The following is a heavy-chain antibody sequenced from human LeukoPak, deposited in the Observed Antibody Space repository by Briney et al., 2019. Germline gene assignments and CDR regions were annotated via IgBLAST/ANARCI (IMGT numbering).Heavy chain of an antibody. CDR2: IYYSGST. V-gene: IGHV4-59*01. D-gene: IGHD3-22*01. Sequence: SETLSLTCTVSGGSISSYYWSWIRQPPGKGLEWIGYIYYSGSTNYNPSLKSRVTISVDTSKNQFSLKLSSVTAADTAVYYCARGLYYCDSSGYYFDYWGQGTLVTVSS. CDR1: GGSISSYY. CDR3: ARGLYYCDSSGYYFDY. J-gene: IGHJ4*02.